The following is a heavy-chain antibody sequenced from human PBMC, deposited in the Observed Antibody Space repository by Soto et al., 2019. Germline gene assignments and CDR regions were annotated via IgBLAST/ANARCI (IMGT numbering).Heavy chain of an antibody. J-gene: IGHJ4*01. V-gene: IGHV3-15*01. CDR1: GLTFSNAW. Sequence: EVQLVESGGGLVKPGGSLRLSCAVSGLTFSNAWMTWVRQAPGKGLEWVGRIKSKTDGGTTDYAAPVKGRFTISGDDSKNTLYLQMNSLKTEDTAVYYCTTQYYYDDSGALLNWGHGTLVTGSS. D-gene: IGHD3-22*01. CDR2: IKSKTDGGTT. CDR3: TTQYYYDDSGALLN.